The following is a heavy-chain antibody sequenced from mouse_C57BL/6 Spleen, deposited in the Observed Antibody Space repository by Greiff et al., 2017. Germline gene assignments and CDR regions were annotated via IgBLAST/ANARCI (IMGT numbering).Heavy chain of an antibody. CDR2: ISAGGSYT. Sequence: EVKLMESGGGLVKPGGSLKLSCAASGFTFSSYAMSWVRQTPEKRLEWVATISAGGSYTYYPDNVKGRFTISRDNAKNTQYLQMSHLKSEDTAMYYGTRDLDGDGDYDAMDYWGQGTSVTVSS. CDR3: TRDLDGDGDYDAMDY. V-gene: IGHV5-4*03. CDR1: GFTFSSYA. J-gene: IGHJ4*01. D-gene: IGHD2-3*01.